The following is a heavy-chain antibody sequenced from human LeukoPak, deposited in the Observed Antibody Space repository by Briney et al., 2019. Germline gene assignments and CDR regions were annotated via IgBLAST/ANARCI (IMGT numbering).Heavy chain of an antibody. CDR3: ARLGSFRGVSSDEY. J-gene: IGHJ4*02. Sequence: SETLSLTCTVSGGSISSYYWSWIRQPPGKGLEWIGYIYYSGSTYYNPSLQSRVTISVDTSKNQFSLKLTSVTAADTAVYYCARLGSFRGVSSDEYWGQGTLVTVSS. V-gene: IGHV4-59*08. D-gene: IGHD3-10*01. CDR1: GGSISSYY. CDR2: IYYSGST.